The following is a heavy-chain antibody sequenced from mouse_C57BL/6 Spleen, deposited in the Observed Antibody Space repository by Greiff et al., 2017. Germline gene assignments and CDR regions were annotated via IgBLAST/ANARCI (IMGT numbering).Heavy chain of an antibody. Sequence: EVQLQESGAELVRPGASVKLSCTASGFNIKDDYMHWVKQRPEQGLEWVGWIDPENGDTEYASKFQGKATITSDTSSNTAYLQLSILTSEYTAVYYCTTGDYDDYAMDYWGQGTSVTVSS. D-gene: IGHD2-4*01. J-gene: IGHJ4*01. CDR1: GFNIKDDY. V-gene: IGHV14-4*01. CDR2: IDPENGDT. CDR3: TTGDYDDYAMDY.